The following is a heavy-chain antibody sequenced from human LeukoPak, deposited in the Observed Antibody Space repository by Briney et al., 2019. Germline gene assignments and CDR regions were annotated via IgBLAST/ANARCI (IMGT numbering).Heavy chain of an antibody. D-gene: IGHD3-9*01. CDR1: GFTFSSYS. CDR2: ISSSSSYI. CDR3: ARYFDWSRLAAFDI. Sequence: PGGSLRLSCAASGFTFSSYSMNWVRQAPGKGLEWVSSISSSSSYIYYADSVKGRFTISRDNAKNSLYLQMNSLRAEDTAVYYCARYFDWSRLAAFDIWGQGTMVTVSS. J-gene: IGHJ3*02. V-gene: IGHV3-21*01.